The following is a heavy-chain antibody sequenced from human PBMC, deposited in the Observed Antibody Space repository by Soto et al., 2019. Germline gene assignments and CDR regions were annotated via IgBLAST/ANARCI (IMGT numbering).Heavy chain of an antibody. J-gene: IGHJ6*02. CDR2: ISGSGGST. CDR1: GFTFSSYA. V-gene: IGHV3-23*01. CDR3: AKVLTVATYYDILTVFCLEISGYYGMDL. D-gene: IGHD3-9*01. Sequence: PGGSLRLSCAASGFTFSSYAMSWVRQAPGKGLEWVSAISGSGGSTYYADSVKGRFTISRDNSKNTLYLQMNSLRAEDTAVYYCAKVLTVATYYDILTVFCLEISGYYGMDLCGQGTTVSDSS.